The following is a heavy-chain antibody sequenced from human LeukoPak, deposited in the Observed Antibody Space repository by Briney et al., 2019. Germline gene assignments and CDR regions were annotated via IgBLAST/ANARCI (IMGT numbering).Heavy chain of an antibody. J-gene: IGHJ5*02. Sequence: SETLSLTCTVSGGSISSSSYYWGWIRQPPGKGLEWIGSSYYSGSTYYNPSLKSRVTISVDTSKNQFSLKLSSVTAADTAVYYCARRIAPAGFHWFDPWGQGILVTVSS. CDR3: ARRIAPAGFHWFDP. V-gene: IGHV4-39*01. D-gene: IGHD6-13*01. CDR2: SYYSGST. CDR1: GGSISSSSYY.